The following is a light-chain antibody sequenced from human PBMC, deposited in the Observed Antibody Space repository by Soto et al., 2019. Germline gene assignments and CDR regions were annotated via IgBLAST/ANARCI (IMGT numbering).Light chain of an antibody. V-gene: IGKV1-39*01. Sequence: DIQMTQSPSSLSASVGDRVTITCRTSQSINIYLNWYQQKVGEPPRLLIFGASNLQSGVPSRFSGSGVGTHFTLTISSLQPEDFATYYCQQSYSTPLTFGGGTKVDIK. CDR2: GAS. CDR3: QQSYSTPLT. J-gene: IGKJ4*01. CDR1: QSINIY.